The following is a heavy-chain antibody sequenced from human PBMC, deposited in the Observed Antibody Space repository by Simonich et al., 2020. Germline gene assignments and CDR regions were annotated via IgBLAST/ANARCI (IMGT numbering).Heavy chain of an antibody. CDR1: GFTFSSYW. V-gene: IGHV3-7*01. J-gene: IGHJ6*03. CDR3: ARDGLGTAYYYYMDV. D-gene: IGHD7-27*01. Sequence: EVQLVESGGGLVQPGGSLRLSCAASGFTFSSYWMSWVRQAPGKGLEWVANIKQDGSEKYYVDSVKGLFTISRDNAKNSLYLQRNSLRAEDTAVYYCARDGLGTAYYYYMDVWGKGTTVTVSS. CDR2: IKQDGSEK.